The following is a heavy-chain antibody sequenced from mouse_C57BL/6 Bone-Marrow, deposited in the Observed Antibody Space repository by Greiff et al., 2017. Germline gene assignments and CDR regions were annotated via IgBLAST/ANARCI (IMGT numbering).Heavy chain of an antibody. J-gene: IGHJ3*01. CDR1: GYTFTSYW. CDR2: IHPTSGST. CDR3: ARGDYDGWFAY. D-gene: IGHD2-4*01. V-gene: IGHV1-64*01. Sequence: VQLQQPGAELVKPGASVKLSCKASGYTFTSYWMHWVKQRPGQGLEWIGMIHPTSGSTNYNEKFKNKATLTVDKSSSTAYIQLSSRTSEDSAVYYCARGDYDGWFAYWGQGTLVTVSA.